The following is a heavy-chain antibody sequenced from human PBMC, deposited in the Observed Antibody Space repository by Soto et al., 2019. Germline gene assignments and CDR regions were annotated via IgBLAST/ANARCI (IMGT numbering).Heavy chain of an antibody. CDR2: IYHSGST. CDR3: AGVWGWGSYSYCWFAP. D-gene: IGHD3-16*01. J-gene: IGHJ5*02. V-gene: IGHV4-30-2*01. CDR1: GRSISGGGDS. Sequence: SETLSLTCAFSGRSISGGGDSWSWIRQPPGKGLEWLGYIYHSGSTYYNPSLNSRVTISVDRSKNQFSLKLRSVTAADTAGYDGAGVWGWGSYSYCWFAPWGQGTRSPSP.